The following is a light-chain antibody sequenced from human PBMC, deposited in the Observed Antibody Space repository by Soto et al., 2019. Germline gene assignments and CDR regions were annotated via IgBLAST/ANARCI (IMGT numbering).Light chain of an antibody. Sequence: EIVLTQSPGTLSLSPGERATLSFRASQSVSSSYLAWYQQKPGQAPRLLIYGASSRATGIPDRFSGSGSGTDFTLTISSLQSEDFAVYYCQQYNQWPHPFGGGTKVDIK. CDR1: QSVSSSY. CDR3: QQYNQWPHP. V-gene: IGKV3-20*01. J-gene: IGKJ4*01. CDR2: GAS.